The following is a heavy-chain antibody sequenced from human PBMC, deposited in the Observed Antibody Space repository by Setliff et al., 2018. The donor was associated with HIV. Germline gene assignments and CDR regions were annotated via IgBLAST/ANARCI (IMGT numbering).Heavy chain of an antibody. CDR1: GGSISSSNW. J-gene: IGHJ4*02. Sequence: SETLSLTCAVSGGSISSSNWWSWVRQPPGKGLEWIGEIYHSGSTNYNPSLKSRVTISVDKSKNQFSLKLSSVTAADTAVYYCARAPFYYGSGSYQPFDYWGQGTLVTVSS. D-gene: IGHD3-10*01. CDR3: ARAPFYYGSGSYQPFDY. V-gene: IGHV4-4*02. CDR2: IYHSGST.